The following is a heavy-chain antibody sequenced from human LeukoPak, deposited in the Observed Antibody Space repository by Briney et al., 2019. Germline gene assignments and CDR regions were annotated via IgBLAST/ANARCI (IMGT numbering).Heavy chain of an antibody. Sequence: GASVKVSCKASGYTFTSYYMQWVRQAPGQGLEWMGIINPSGGSTSYAQKFQGRVTMTRDMSTSTVYMELSSLRSEDTAVYYCAREGGGNTYGSDLDYWGQGTLVTVSS. D-gene: IGHD5-18*01. CDR2: INPSGGST. J-gene: IGHJ4*02. CDR3: AREGGGNTYGSDLDY. V-gene: IGHV1-46*01. CDR1: GYTFTSYY.